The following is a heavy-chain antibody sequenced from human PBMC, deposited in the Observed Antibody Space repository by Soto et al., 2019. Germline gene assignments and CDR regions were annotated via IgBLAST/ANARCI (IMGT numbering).Heavy chain of an antibody. CDR2: INADGTTT. J-gene: IGHJ4*02. V-gene: IGHV3-74*01. Sequence: WGSLRISCASSGFTFSTYWMHWVRQAPGKGLVWVSRINADGTTTGYADSVKGRFTISRDNAKNTLFLQMSSLRAADTAVYYCARDLVAAAGPNYWGQGTMVTVSS. D-gene: IGHD6-13*01. CDR3: ARDLVAAAGPNY. CDR1: GFTFSTYW.